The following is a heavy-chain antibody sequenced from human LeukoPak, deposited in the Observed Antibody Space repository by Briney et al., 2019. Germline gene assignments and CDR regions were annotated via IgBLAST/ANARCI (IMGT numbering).Heavy chain of an antibody. J-gene: IGHJ6*02. CDR1: GYTFTGYY. CDR3: ALTGGVDTDDYVWGSYRSPLTYYYYYYGMDV. CDR2: INPNSGGT. Sequence: ASVKVSCKASGYTFTGYYMHWVRQAPGQGLEWMGWINPNSGGTNYAQKFQGRVTMTRDTSISTAYMELSRLRSDDTAVYYCALTGGVDTDDYVWGSYRSPLTYYYYYYGMDVWGQGTTVTVSS. V-gene: IGHV1-2*02. D-gene: IGHD3-16*02.